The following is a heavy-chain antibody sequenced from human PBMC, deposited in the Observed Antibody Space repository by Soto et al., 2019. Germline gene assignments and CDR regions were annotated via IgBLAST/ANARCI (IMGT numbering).Heavy chain of an antibody. Sequence: GGFLRLSCAASGFTFSSYGMHWVRQAPGKGLEWVAVISYDGSNKYYADSVKGRFTISRDNSKNTLYLQMNSLRAEDTAVYYCAKVVVVAATPQDYYYGMDVWGQGTTVTVSS. CDR3: AKVVVVAATPQDYYYGMDV. D-gene: IGHD2-15*01. CDR1: GFTFSSYG. J-gene: IGHJ6*02. V-gene: IGHV3-30*18. CDR2: ISYDGSNK.